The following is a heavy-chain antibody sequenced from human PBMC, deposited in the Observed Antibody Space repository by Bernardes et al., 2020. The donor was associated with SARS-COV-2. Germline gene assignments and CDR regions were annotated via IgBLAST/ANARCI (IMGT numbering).Heavy chain of an antibody. D-gene: IGHD3-22*01. CDR2: INPSGGST. V-gene: IGHV1-46*01. CDR3: ASARISIRVGGKGHFDYYGLDV. CDR1: GNTFTTYY. Sequence: ASVKVSCKAVGNTFTTYYMHWVRQAPGQGLEWMGIINPSGGSTIYAQRFQGRVTMTRDTSASTDYMELNSLRSEDTAVYYCASARISIRVGGKGHFDYYGLDVWGQGTTVTVSS. J-gene: IGHJ6*01.